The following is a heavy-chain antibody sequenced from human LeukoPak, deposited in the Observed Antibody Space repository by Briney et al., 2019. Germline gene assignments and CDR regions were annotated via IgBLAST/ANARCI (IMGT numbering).Heavy chain of an antibody. Sequence: PGGSLRLSCAASGFTFSSYSMNWVRQAPGKGLEWVSSISSSSSYIYYADSVKGRFTISRDNAKNPLYLQMNSLRAEDTAVYYCAKDSRGNWFDPWGQGTLVTVSS. J-gene: IGHJ5*02. V-gene: IGHV3-21*04. CDR1: GFTFSSYS. D-gene: IGHD3-16*01. CDR3: AKDSRGNWFDP. CDR2: ISSSSSYI.